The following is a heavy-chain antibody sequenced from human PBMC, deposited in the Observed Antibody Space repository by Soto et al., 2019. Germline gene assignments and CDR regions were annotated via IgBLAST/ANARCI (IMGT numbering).Heavy chain of an antibody. V-gene: IGHV5-51*01. J-gene: IGHJ3*01. Sequence: XESLKISCRGSGYTVNTYWIGLVRQMRGKGLEWMGFIYPGDSDTTYSPSFQGQATISVDKSISTAYLQWSSLKVSDTAIYYCARQKLWMATINNDAFDVWGQGTTVTVSS. CDR2: IYPGDSDT. CDR3: ARQKLWMATINNDAFDV. D-gene: IGHD2-21*01. CDR1: GYTVNTYW.